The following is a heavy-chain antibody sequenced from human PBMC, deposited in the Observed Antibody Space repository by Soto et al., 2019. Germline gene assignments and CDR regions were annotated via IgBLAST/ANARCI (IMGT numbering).Heavy chain of an antibody. CDR2: IYWDDDK. V-gene: IGHV2-5*02. CDR3: ARRIAAACTFWFDP. CDR1: GFSLSTGGVG. Sequence: QITLKESGPTLVKPTQTLTLTCTFSGFSLSTGGVGLGWIRQPPGKALQWLALIYWDDDKRYSPSLKSRLTITKDTSKNQVVLTMTNMDPVDTATYYCARRIAAACTFWFDPWGQGTLVTVSS. J-gene: IGHJ5*02. D-gene: IGHD6-13*01.